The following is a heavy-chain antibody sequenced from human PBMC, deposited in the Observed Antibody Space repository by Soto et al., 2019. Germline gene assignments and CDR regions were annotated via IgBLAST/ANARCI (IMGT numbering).Heavy chain of an antibody. CDR3: ARDFYYYDRSGYYRTYGMDV. Sequence: PGGSLRLSCAASGFTLSRYSMNWVRQAPGKGLEWVSSISSSSTYIYYADSVKGRFTISRDNAKNSLYLQLNSLRAEDTAVYYCARDFYYYDRSGYYRTYGMDVWGQGTTVTVSS. CDR2: ISSSSTYI. J-gene: IGHJ6*02. D-gene: IGHD3-22*01. CDR1: GFTLSRYS. V-gene: IGHV3-21*01.